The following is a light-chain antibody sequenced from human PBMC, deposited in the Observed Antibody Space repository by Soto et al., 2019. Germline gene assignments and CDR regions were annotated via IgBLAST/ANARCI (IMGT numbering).Light chain of an antibody. Sequence: QSVLTQPASVSGSPGQSLTISCTGTSSDVGYYDLVSWYQHHPGKAPKLIIFEGSKRPSGVSTRFSGSKSGNTASLTISGLQAEDEADYYCCSYGDSRAVFGGGTQLTVL. J-gene: IGLJ2*01. CDR2: EGS. CDR1: SSDVGYYDL. V-gene: IGLV2-23*01. CDR3: CSYGDSRAV.